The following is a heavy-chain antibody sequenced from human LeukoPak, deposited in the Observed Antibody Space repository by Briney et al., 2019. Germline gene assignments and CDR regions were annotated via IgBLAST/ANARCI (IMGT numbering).Heavy chain of an antibody. CDR2: IYYSGST. J-gene: IGHJ4*02. CDR1: GGSISSYY. D-gene: IGHD3-10*01. CDR3: ARSGLLRFGESPFDY. V-gene: IGHV4-59*01. Sequence: SETLSLTCTVSGGSISSYYWSWIRLPPGKGLEWIGYIYYSGSTNYNPSLKSRVTISVDTSKNQFSLKLSSVTAADTAVYYCARSGLLRFGESPFDYWGQGTLVTVSS.